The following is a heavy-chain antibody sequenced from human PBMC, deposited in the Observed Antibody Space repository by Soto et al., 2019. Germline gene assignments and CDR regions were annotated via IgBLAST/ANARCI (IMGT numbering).Heavy chain of an antibody. D-gene: IGHD1-1*01. J-gene: IGHJ5*02. Sequence: QLQLVQSGAEVKKPGASVKVSCKASEYTITDYYIHWGRQAPGQGLEWMGWINPNSGATTYAQKFQGRVTMTRDTSMSTAYMELTRLKSDDTAVYYCARDDRTTGGYVWFDLWGEGTLVTVSS. V-gene: IGHV1-2*02. CDR1: EYTITDYY. CDR3: ARDDRTTGGYVWFDL. CDR2: INPNSGAT.